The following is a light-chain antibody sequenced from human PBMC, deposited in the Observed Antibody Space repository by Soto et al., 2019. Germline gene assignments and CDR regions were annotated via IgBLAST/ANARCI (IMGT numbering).Light chain of an antibody. J-gene: IGKJ5*01. CDR3: QQRSNWPPIT. Sequence: IMSAQSAATINLSPGERATLSCRASQSVSSYLAWYQQKPGQAPRLLIYDASNRATGIPARFSGSGSGTDFTLTISSLEPEDFAVYYCQQRSNWPPITFGQGTRLEIK. CDR2: DAS. CDR1: QSVSSY. V-gene: IGKV3-11*01.